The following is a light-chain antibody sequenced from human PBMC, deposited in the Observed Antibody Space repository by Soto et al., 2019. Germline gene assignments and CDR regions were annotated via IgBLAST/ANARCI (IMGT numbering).Light chain of an antibody. CDR2: DAS. V-gene: IGKV3-20*01. Sequence: EIVLTQSPGTLSLSPGERVILSCRASQSLSSGYLAWYQQKFGQAPRLLIYDASRRATGIPERFSGSGSGTDFTLTINRLEPEDFAVYYCQQYGSSPTFGLGTKVEIK. J-gene: IGKJ1*01. CDR1: QSLSSGY. CDR3: QQYGSSPT.